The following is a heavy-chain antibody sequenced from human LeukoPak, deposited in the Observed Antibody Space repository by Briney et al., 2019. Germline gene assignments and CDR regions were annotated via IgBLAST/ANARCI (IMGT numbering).Heavy chain of an antibody. Sequence: GGSLRLSCAACGFTFRRNVMQGVGQAPGKGREWLALISYDGNNKFYDDPVRGRFPVSRDISTNTVFLQMASLRAGDTAIYYCAKEYSGYDFACWGQGTLVTVSS. D-gene: IGHD5-12*01. CDR3: AKEYSGYDFAC. CDR1: GFTFRRNV. J-gene: IGHJ4*01. CDR2: ISYDGNNK. V-gene: IGHV3-30*07.